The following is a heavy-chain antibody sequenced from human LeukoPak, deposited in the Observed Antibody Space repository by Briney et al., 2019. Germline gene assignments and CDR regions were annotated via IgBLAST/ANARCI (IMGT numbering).Heavy chain of an antibody. CDR2: IYSGGST. Sequence: GGSLRLSCAASGFTFSSYSMNWVRQAPGKGLEWVSVIYSGGSTYYADSVKGRFTISRDNSKNTLYLQMNSLRAEDTAVYYCARESGSYWPDAFDIWGQGTMVTVSS. CDR1: GFTFSSYS. D-gene: IGHD1-26*01. CDR3: ARESGSYWPDAFDI. J-gene: IGHJ3*02. V-gene: IGHV3-66*01.